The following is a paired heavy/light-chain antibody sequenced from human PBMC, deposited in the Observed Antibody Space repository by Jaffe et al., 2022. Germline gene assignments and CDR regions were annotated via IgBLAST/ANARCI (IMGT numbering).Light chain of an antibody. CDR1: SSDVGSYNL. CDR2: EGS. CDR3: CSYAGSSTFLHVV. V-gene: IGLV2-23*03. Sequence: QSALTQPASVSGSPGQSITISCTGTSSDVGSYNLVSWYQQHPGKAPKLMIYEGSKRPSGVSNRFSGSKSGNTASLTISGLQAEDEADYYCCSYAGSSTFLHVVFGGGTKLTVL. J-gene: IGLJ2*01.
Heavy chain of an antibody. CDR1: GGSISSSSYY. Sequence: QLQLQESGPGLVKPSETLSLTCTVSGGSISSSSYYWGWIRQPPGKGLEWIGSIYYSGSTYYNPSLKSRVTISVDTSKNQFSLKLSSVTAADTAVYYCARLCYGDYVSGVCLDAFDIWGQGTMVTVSS. D-gene: IGHD4-17*01. V-gene: IGHV4-39*01. J-gene: IGHJ3*02. CDR2: IYYSGST. CDR3: ARLCYGDYVSGVCLDAFDI.